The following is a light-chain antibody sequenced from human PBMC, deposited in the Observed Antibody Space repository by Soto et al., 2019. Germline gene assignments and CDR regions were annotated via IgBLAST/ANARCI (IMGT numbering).Light chain of an antibody. CDR2: DAS. V-gene: IGKV1-5*01. Sequence: DIQMTQSPPTLSASVGDRVTITCRASQGIVRWLAWYQQKPGKAPKLLIYDASSLESGVPSRFSGSGAGTEFTLSISSVQPEDFATYFCQQSYMDPITFGQGTRLEIK. J-gene: IGKJ5*01. CDR1: QGIVRW. CDR3: QQSYMDPIT.